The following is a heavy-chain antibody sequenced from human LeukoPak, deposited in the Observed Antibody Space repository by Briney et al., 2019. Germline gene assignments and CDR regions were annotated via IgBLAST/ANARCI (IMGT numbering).Heavy chain of an antibody. Sequence: PGGSLRLSCAASGFTFSSYAMHWVRQAPGKGLEWVAVISYDGSNKYYADSVKGRFTISRDNSKNTLYLLMNSLRAEDTDVYYCARATGYTRTIVATILFDYWGQGTLVTVSS. J-gene: IGHJ4*02. D-gene: IGHD5-12*01. CDR3: ARATGYTRTIVATILFDY. CDR2: ISYDGSNK. V-gene: IGHV3-30-3*01. CDR1: GFTFSSYA.